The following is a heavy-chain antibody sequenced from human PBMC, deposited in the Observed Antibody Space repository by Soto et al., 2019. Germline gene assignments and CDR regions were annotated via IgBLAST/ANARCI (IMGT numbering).Heavy chain of an antibody. CDR2: VYYSGTT. J-gene: IGHJ2*01. Sequence: PSETLSLTCTVSGASINNNDSYWSWIRQTPGKGLECIGYVYYSGTTDYIPSLKSRLSMSIDKSQNQFTLKLNSVTAADTATYYCARMSYFYDRWYFDLWGRGTLVTSPQ. CDR1: GASINNNDSY. D-gene: IGHD3-22*01. CDR3: ARMSYFYDRWYFDL. V-gene: IGHV4-30-4*01.